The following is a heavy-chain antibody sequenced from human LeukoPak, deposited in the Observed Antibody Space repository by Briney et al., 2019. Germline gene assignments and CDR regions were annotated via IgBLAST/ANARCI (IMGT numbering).Heavy chain of an antibody. CDR3: AKEAVNYYDSSGYLFYWYFDL. CDR2: ISIGGGST. D-gene: IGHD3-22*01. CDR1: GFTFSRYA. J-gene: IGHJ2*01. V-gene: IGHV3-23*01. Sequence: PGGSLRLSCEASGFTFSRYAMSWVRQAPGKGLEWVSAISIGGGSTYYADFVKGRFTISRDNSKNTLYLQMNSLRAEDTAVYYCAKEAVNYYDSSGYLFYWYFDLWGRGTLVTVSS.